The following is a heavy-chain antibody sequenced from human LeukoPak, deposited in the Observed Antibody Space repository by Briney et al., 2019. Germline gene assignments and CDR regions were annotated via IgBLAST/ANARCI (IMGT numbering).Heavy chain of an antibody. CDR3: ARDRRIPYDFWGGYQGGPTFP. D-gene: IGHD3-3*01. J-gene: IGHJ5*02. CDR1: GFTFSSYG. Sequence: GGSLRLSCAASGFTFSSYGMHWVRQAPGKGLEWVAVIWYDGSNKYYADSVKGRFTISRDNSKNTLYLQMNSLRAEDTAVYYCARDRRIPYDFWGGYQGGPTFPWGQGTLVTVSS. CDR2: IWYDGSNK. V-gene: IGHV3-33*01.